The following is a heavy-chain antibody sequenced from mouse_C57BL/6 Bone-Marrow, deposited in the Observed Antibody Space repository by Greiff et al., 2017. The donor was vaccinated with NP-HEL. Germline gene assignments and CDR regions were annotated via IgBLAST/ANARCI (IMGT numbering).Heavy chain of an antibody. CDR2: INPNNGGT. CDR3: ARALLEREDYAMDY. CDR1: GYTFTDYN. J-gene: IGHJ4*01. Sequence: EVQLQQSGPELVKPGASVKIPCKASGYTFTDYNMDWVKQSHGKSLEWIGDINPNNGGTIYNQKFKGKATLTVDKSSSTAYMERRSLTSEDTAVYYCARALLEREDYAMDYWGQGTSVTASS. D-gene: IGHD1-1*01. V-gene: IGHV1-18*01.